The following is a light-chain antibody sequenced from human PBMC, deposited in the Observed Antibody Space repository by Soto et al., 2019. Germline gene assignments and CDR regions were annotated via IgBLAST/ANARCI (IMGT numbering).Light chain of an antibody. V-gene: IGKV3-20*01. J-gene: IGKJ4*01. Sequence: IVFALSPGALSFSPVQSATLCCRASQSVSNSDLAWYQQRPGQAPRLLIYGASIRATGIPARFSGGGSGTDFTLTISSLQPEDFAVYYCQHYRNSPLTFGGGTKVDIK. CDR3: QHYRNSPLT. CDR2: GAS. CDR1: QSVSNSD.